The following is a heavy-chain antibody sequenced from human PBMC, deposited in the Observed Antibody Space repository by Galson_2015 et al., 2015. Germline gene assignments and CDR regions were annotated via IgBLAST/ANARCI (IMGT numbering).Heavy chain of an antibody. CDR2: IYSGGST. J-gene: IGHJ6*02. D-gene: IGHD2-2*01. Sequence: SLRLSCAASGFTVSSNYMSWVRQAPGKGLEWVSVIYSGGSTYYADSVKGRFTISRDNSKNTLYLQMNSLRAEDTAVYYCAREGDYCSSTSCSRLSGMDVWGQGTTVTVSS. V-gene: IGHV3-53*01. CDR3: AREGDYCSSTSCSRLSGMDV. CDR1: GFTVSSNY.